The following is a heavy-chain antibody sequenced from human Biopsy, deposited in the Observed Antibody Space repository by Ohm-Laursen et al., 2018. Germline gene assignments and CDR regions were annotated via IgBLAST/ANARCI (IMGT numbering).Heavy chain of an antibody. J-gene: IGHJ3*02. D-gene: IGHD1-26*01. CDR3: ARGTGRYYVYGAFDI. V-gene: IGHV4-4*07. CDR2: INTSGSP. Sequence: SDTLSLTCTVSGDSINNYYWSWIRQPAGKGLEWIGRINTSGSPNYNLSLESRVTMSVDTSKNQFSLNLRSVTAADTVVYYCARGTGRYYVYGAFDIWGQGTVVTVSS. CDR1: GDSINNYY.